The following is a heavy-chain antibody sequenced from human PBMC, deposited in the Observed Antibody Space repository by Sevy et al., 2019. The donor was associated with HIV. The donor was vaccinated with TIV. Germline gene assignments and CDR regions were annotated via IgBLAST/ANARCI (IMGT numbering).Heavy chain of an antibody. CDR2: IYYSGST. V-gene: IGHV4-59*01. Sequence: SETLSLTCTVSGGSISSYYWSWIRQPPGKGLEWIGYIYYSGSTNYNPPLKSRVTISVDTSKNQFSLKLSSVTAADTAVYYCARDTKDYDILTGYHPYYYMDVWGKGTTVTVSS. D-gene: IGHD3-9*01. J-gene: IGHJ6*03. CDR1: GGSISSYY. CDR3: ARDTKDYDILTGYHPYYYMDV.